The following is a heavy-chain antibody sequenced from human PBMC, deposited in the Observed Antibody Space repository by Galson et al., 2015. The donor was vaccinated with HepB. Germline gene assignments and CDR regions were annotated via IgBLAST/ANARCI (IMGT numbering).Heavy chain of an antibody. V-gene: IGHV1-69*10. J-gene: IGHJ4*02. Sequence: SVKVSCKAAGGTFSSYGISWVRQAPGQGLEWMGGIIPMFDIANYAQKFQGRVTITADKSTGTAYMELSSLRSEDTALYYCAGGIGIAMGDSTFNFWGQGTLVTASS. D-gene: IGHD6-19*01. CDR1: GGTFSSYG. CDR3: AGGIGIAMGDSTFNF. CDR2: IIPMFDIA.